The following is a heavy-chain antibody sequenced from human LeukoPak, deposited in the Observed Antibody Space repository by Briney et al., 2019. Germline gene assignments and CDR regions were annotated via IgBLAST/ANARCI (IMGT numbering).Heavy chain of an antibody. J-gene: IGHJ4*02. CDR1: GFTFSSYA. D-gene: IGHD3-3*01. CDR2: ISGSGGST. V-gene: IGHV3-23*01. Sequence: GGSLRLSCAASGFTFSSYAMSWVRQAPGKGLEWVSAISGSGGSTYCADSVKGRFTISRDNSKNTLYLQMNSLRAEDTAVYYCAKFTDGYYDFWSGYPYWGQGTLVTVSS. CDR3: AKFTDGYYDFWSGYPY.